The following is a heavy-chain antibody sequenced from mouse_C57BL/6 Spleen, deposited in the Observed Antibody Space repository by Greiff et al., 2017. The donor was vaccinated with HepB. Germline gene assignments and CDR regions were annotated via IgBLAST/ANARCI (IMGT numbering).Heavy chain of an antibody. D-gene: IGHD2-3*01. V-gene: IGHV1-82*01. CDR2: IYPGDGDT. Sequence: QVQLQQSGPELVKPGASVKISCKASGYAFSSSWMNWVKQRPGKGLEWIGRIYPGDGDTNYNGKFKGKATLTADKSSSTAYMQLSSLTSEDSAVYFCARETDEGYWGQGTTLTVSS. J-gene: IGHJ2*01. CDR1: GYAFSSSW. CDR3: ARETDEGY.